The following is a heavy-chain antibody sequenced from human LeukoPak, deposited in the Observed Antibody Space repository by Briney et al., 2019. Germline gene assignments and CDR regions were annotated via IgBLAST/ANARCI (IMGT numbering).Heavy chain of an antibody. V-gene: IGHV4-59*01. CDR3: ARVRAAAVPYYFDY. D-gene: IGHD6-13*01. Sequence: SETLSLTCAVYGGSFSGYYWSWIRQPPGKGLEWIGYIYYSGSTNYNPSLKSRVTISVDTSKNQFSLKLSSVTAADTAVYYCARVRAAAVPYYFDYWGRGTLVTVSS. CDR2: IYYSGST. J-gene: IGHJ4*02. CDR1: GGSFSGYY.